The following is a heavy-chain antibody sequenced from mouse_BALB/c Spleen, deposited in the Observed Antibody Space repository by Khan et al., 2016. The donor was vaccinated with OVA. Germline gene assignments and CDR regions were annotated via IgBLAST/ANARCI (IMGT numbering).Heavy chain of an antibody. V-gene: IGHV3-2*02. CDR2: ISYSDST. CDR1: GYSITSNYA. Sequence: EVQLQESGPGLVKPSQSLSLTCTVTGYSITSNYAWNWIRQFPGNKLEWMGYISYSDSTSYNPSLKSRISITRDTSKNPFFLQLHSVTTEDTATYYCARGNYYGDAMDYWGQGTSVTVSS. D-gene: IGHD1-1*01. J-gene: IGHJ4*01. CDR3: ARGNYYGDAMDY.